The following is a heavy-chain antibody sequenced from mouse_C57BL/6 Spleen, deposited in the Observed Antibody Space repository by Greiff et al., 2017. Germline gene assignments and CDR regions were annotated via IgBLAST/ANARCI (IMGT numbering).Heavy chain of an antibody. Sequence: EVKLQQSGAELVRPGASVKLSCTASGFTFKDYYMHWVKQRPEQGLEWIGRIDPEDGDTEYASKFQGKATMTADTSSNTAYMHLSSLTSEDAAVSYYSDSSETKAMDYWGQGTSVTVSS. J-gene: IGHJ4*01. V-gene: IGHV14-1*01. CDR3: SDSSETKAMDY. D-gene: IGHD3-2*02. CDR2: IDPEDGDT. CDR1: GFTFKDYY.